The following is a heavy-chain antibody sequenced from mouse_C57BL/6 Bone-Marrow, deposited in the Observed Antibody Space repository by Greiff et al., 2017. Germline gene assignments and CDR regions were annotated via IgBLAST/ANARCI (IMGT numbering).Heavy chain of an antibody. CDR1: GYTFTSYG. Sequence: QVQLQQSGAELARPGASVKLSCKASGYTFTSYGISWVKQRTGQGLEWIGEIYPRSGNTYYNEKFKGKATLTADKSSSTAYMELRSLTSEDSAVYFCARRRYGNPWFAYWGQGTLVTVSA. CDR2: IYPRSGNT. J-gene: IGHJ3*01. D-gene: IGHD2-10*02. V-gene: IGHV1-81*01. CDR3: ARRRYGNPWFAY.